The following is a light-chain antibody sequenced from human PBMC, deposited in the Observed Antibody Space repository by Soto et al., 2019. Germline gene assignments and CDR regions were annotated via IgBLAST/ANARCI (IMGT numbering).Light chain of an antibody. Sequence: DIPMTQSPSTLSASVGDRVTITCRASQSISNWLAWYQQKPGEAPKLLIYKASSLQSGVPSRFSGSGSGTEFTLTISSLQPDDFATYYCQQYNNYPGTFGQGTDLEIK. CDR3: QQYNNYPGT. V-gene: IGKV1-5*03. CDR2: KAS. CDR1: QSISNW. J-gene: IGKJ2*02.